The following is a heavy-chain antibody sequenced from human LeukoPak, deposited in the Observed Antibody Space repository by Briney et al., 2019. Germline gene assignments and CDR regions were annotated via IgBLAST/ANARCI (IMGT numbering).Heavy chain of an antibody. CDR1: GGTFSSYA. V-gene: IGHV1-69*04. J-gene: IGHJ5*02. D-gene: IGHD4-23*01. Sequence: ASVKVSCKASGGTFSSYAISWVRQAPGQGLEWMGRIIPIFGIANYAQKFRGRVTITADKSTSTAYMELSSLRSEDTAVYYCAREVVTPGWFDPWGQGTLVTVSS. CDR2: IIPIFGIA. CDR3: AREVVTPGWFDP.